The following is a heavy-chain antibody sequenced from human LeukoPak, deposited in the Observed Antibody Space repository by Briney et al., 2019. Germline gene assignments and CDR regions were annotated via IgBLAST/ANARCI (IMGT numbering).Heavy chain of an antibody. CDR2: ISGSGGTT. D-gene: IGHD1-14*01. CDR3: AKVSGGGLYYDGMDV. J-gene: IGHJ6*02. V-gene: IGHV3-23*01. Sequence: GGSLRLSCAASGFTFNNYAMNWVRQAPGKGLEWVSVISGSGGTTYYADSVKGRFTISRDSSKNKLYLQTNSLRAEDTAVYYCAKVSGGGLYYDGMDVWGQGTTVTVSS. CDR1: GFTFNNYA.